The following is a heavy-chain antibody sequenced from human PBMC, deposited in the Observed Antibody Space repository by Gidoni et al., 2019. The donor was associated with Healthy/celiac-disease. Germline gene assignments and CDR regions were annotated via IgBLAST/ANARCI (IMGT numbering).Heavy chain of an antibody. Sequence: QVQLVESGGGVVQPGRSLRLSCAASGFTFSRYGMHWVRQAPGKGLEWVAVIWYDGSNKYYADSVKGRFTISRDNSKNTLYLQMNSLRAEDTAVYYCARDQHYYDSSGYPDYWGQGTLVTVSS. CDR3: ARDQHYYDSSGYPDY. J-gene: IGHJ4*02. V-gene: IGHV3-33*01. D-gene: IGHD3-22*01. CDR2: IWYDGSNK. CDR1: GFTFSRYG.